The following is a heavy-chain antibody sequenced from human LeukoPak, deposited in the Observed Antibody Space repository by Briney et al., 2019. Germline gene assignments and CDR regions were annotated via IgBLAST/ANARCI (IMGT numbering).Heavy chain of an antibody. CDR1: GFTFSTYA. J-gene: IGHJ4*02. Sequence: PGGSLRLSCTASGFTFSTYAMTWVRQTPGKGLKWVSIISSVGSSTYYADSVKGRFTISRDNSKNTLYLQMNTLRAEDTAIYYCAKSSGAYLYGHDYFDYWGQGTLVTVSS. CDR2: ISSVGSST. D-gene: IGHD3-10*01. V-gene: IGHV3-23*01. CDR3: AKSSGAYLYGHDYFDY.